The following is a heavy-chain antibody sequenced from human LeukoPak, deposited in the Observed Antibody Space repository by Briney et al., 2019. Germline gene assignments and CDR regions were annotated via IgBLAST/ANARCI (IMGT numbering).Heavy chain of an antibody. CDR1: GFTFSSYW. V-gene: IGHV3-74*01. J-gene: IGHJ4*02. CDR2: ISNDGSVT. CDR3: ARELPPVVKFYFDY. D-gene: IGHD3-22*01. Sequence: GGSLRLSCAASGFTFSSYWMHLVRQAPGKGPVWVSRISNDGSVTSYADSVKGRFTISRDNAKNTMYVQMNSLRAEDTAVYYCARELPPVVKFYFDYWGQGTLVTVSS.